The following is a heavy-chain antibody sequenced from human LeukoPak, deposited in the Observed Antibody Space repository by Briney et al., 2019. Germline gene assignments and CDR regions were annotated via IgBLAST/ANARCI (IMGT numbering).Heavy chain of an antibody. D-gene: IGHD1-14*01. CDR3: AKGVNPGYNPGWSNFDY. CDR2: ISGSGGST. CDR1: GFTFSSYA. V-gene: IGHV3-23*01. J-gene: IGHJ4*02. Sequence: PGGSLRLSCAASGFTFSSYAMSWVRQAPGKGLEWVSAISGSGGSTYYADSVKGRFTISRDNAKNTVHLQMNTLRAEDTAIYYCAKGVNPGYNPGWSNFDYWGQGTLVTVSS.